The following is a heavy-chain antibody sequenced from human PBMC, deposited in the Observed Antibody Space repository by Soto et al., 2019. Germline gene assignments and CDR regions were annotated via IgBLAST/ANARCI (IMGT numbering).Heavy chain of an antibody. V-gene: IGHV3-74*01. CDR1: GFTFSSYW. Sequence: EVQLVESGGGLVQPGGSQRLSCEGSGFTFSSYWMHWVRQAPGKGLVWVSRINRYGSSTSYADSVKGLFTISRDNAKNTLYLQMNSLRAEDTAVYYCARGGDSSYYDSSGYPAAFDIWGQGTMVTVSS. J-gene: IGHJ3*02. CDR2: INRYGSST. CDR3: ARGGDSSYYDSSGYPAAFDI. D-gene: IGHD3-22*01.